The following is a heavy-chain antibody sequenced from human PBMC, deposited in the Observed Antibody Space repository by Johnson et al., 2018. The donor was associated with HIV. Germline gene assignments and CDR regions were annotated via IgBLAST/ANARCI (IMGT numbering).Heavy chain of an antibody. Sequence: VQLVESGGGVVQPGRSLRLSCAASGFTFSSYAMHWVRQAPGKGLDWVAVIPYAGSNKYYADLVKGRFTIPRDNPKNTLYLQMNSLRAEDTAVYYCARGWLVTGDGSDGFDIWGQGTMVTVSS. CDR2: IPYAGSNK. D-gene: IGHD2-21*02. V-gene: IGHV3-30-3*01. J-gene: IGHJ3*02. CDR1: GFTFSSYA. CDR3: ARGWLVTGDGSDGFDI.